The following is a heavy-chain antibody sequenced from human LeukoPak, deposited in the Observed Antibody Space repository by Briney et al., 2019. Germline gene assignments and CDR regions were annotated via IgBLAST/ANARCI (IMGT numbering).Heavy chain of an antibody. CDR2: IKQDGSES. V-gene: IGHV3-7*01. CDR3: ARLGEKADFDY. J-gene: IGHJ4*02. D-gene: IGHD3-16*01. Sequence: GGSLRLSCAASGFTFSSYWMSWVRQAPGKGLEWVANIKQDGSESYSVDSVKGRFTFSRDNAKNSLYLQINSLRAEDTAVYYCARLGEKADFDYWGQGTLVTVSS. CDR1: GFTFSSYW.